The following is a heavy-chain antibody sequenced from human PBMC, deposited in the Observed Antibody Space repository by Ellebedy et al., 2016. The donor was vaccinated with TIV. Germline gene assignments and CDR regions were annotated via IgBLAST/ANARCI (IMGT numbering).Heavy chain of an antibody. CDR1: GFTFSSYG. V-gene: IGHV3-30*18. CDR2: ISYDGSNK. J-gene: IGHJ5*02. Sequence: GESLKISXAASGFTFSSYGMHWVRQAPGKGLEWVAVISYDGSNKYYADSVKGRFTISRDNSKNTLYLQMNSLRAEDTAVYYCAKEGGGSYSTWGQGTLVTVSS. D-gene: IGHD1-26*01. CDR3: AKEGGGSYST.